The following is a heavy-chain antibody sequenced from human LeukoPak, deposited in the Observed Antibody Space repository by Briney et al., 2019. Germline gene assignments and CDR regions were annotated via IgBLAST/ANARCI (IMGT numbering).Heavy chain of an antibody. CDR1: GFTFSNYA. CDR3: AKDRDSYGGFDY. Sequence: GGSLRLSCAASGFTFSNYAMHWVRQAPGKGLEWVAVISYDGSNKYYADSVKGRFTISRNNSKNTLYLQMNSLRAEDTAVYYCAKDRDSYGGFDYWGQGTLVTVSS. V-gene: IGHV3-30*04. J-gene: IGHJ4*02. D-gene: IGHD5-18*01. CDR2: ISYDGSNK.